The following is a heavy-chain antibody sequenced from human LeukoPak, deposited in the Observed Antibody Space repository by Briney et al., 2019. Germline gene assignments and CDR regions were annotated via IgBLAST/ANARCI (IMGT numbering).Heavy chain of an antibody. CDR3: ARDTPLRCTNGVCYKRDNNWFDP. J-gene: IGHJ5*02. Sequence: GASVTVSCKASGYTFTSYGISWVRQAPGQGLEWMGWISAYNGNTNYAQKLQGRVTMTTDTSTSTACMELRSLRSDDTAVYYCARDTPLRCTNGVCYKRDNNWFDPWGQGTLVTVSS. D-gene: IGHD2-8*01. V-gene: IGHV1-18*04. CDR2: ISAYNGNT. CDR1: GYTFTSYG.